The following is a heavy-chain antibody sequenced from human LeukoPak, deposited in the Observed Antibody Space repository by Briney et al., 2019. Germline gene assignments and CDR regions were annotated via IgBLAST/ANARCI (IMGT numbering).Heavy chain of an antibody. D-gene: IGHD3-3*01. V-gene: IGHV4-59*01. CDR2: IYYSGST. CDR3: ARGLTIPDAFDI. CDR1: GGSISSYY. J-gene: IGHJ3*02. Sequence: SETLSLTCTVSGGSISSYYWSWVRQPPGKGLEWIGYIYYSGSTNYNPSLTSRVTISVDTSKNQFSLKLSSVTAADTAVYYCARGLTIPDAFDIWGQGTMVTVSS.